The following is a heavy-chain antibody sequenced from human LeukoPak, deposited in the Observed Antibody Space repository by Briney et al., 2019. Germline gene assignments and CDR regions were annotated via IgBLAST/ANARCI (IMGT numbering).Heavy chain of an antibody. Sequence: ASVKVSCKASGYTFTSYDINWVRQATGQGLEWMGWMNPNSGNTGYAQKFQGRVTITADKSTSTAYMELSSLRSEDTAVYYCARDYSNYGFDYWGQGTLVTVSS. V-gene: IGHV1-8*01. CDR1: GYTFTSYD. CDR3: ARDYSNYGFDY. CDR2: MNPNSGNT. D-gene: IGHD4-11*01. J-gene: IGHJ4*02.